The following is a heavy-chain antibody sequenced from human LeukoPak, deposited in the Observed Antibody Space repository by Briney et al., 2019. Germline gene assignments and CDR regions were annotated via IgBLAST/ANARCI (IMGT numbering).Heavy chain of an antibody. D-gene: IGHD3-22*01. J-gene: IGHJ4*02. V-gene: IGHV4-59*12. Sequence: SETLSLTCTVSGGSISNNYWSWFRQPPGKGLEWIGYIYYSGSTNYNPSLKSRVTISVDTSKSQFSLKLSSVTAADTAVYYCVTYYFDSSGPKKNYWGQGTLVTVSS. CDR3: VTYYFDSSGPKKNY. CDR2: IYYSGST. CDR1: GGSISNNY.